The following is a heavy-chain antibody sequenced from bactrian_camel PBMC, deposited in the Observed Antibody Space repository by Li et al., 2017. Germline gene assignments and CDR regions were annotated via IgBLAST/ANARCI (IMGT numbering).Heavy chain of an antibody. CDR1: GFTFSSRA. Sequence: HVQLVESGGGLVQPGGSLRLSRAASGFTFSSRAVCWVRQAPGKGLEWVSRINGDGSTDYADSVKGRFTFSRDNAKNTVYLHVNSLKPEDTADYYCANNAYKDWGQGTQVTVS. CDR2: INGDGST. D-gene: IGHD1*01. J-gene: IGHJ4*01. CDR3: ANNAYKD. V-gene: IGHV3S9*01.